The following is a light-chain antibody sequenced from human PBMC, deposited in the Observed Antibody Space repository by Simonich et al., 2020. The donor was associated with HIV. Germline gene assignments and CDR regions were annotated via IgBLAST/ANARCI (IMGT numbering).Light chain of an antibody. CDR1: QSISRY. V-gene: IGKV1-39*01. J-gene: IGKJ1*01. CDR3: QQSFSSPWT. CDR2: VAS. Sequence: DIQMTQSPSSRSASVGDRVTITCRASQSISRYLNWYQQKRGKAPKLLIYVASSLPSGVPSRFSGSGSGTDFTLTISSLQPEDFATYYCQQSFSSPWTFGQGTKVAIK.